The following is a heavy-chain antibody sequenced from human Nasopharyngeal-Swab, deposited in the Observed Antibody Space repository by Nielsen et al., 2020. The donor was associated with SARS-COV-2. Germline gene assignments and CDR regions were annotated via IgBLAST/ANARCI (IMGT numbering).Heavy chain of an antibody. Sequence: GESLKIPCAASGFTFDDYTMHWVRQAPGKGLEWVSLISWDGGSTYYADSVKGRFTISRDNSKNSLYLQMNSLRTEDTALYYCAGMGYGSGSSTTKYYFDYWGQGTLVTVSS. CDR2: ISWDGGST. J-gene: IGHJ4*02. V-gene: IGHV3-43*01. CDR3: AGMGYGSGSSTTKYYFDY. CDR1: GFTFDDYT. D-gene: IGHD3-10*01.